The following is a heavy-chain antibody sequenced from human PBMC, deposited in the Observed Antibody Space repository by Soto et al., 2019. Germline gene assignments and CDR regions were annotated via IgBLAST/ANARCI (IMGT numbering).Heavy chain of an antibody. Sequence: ASVKVSCKASGYAFTSYGIAWVRQAPGQGLEWMGWINAYNGNTNYAQRLQDRVIMTIDTSTSTAYMELRSLRSDDTAVYYCARDHRKNVVVVPAAYYYYYMDVWGKGTTVTVSS. D-gene: IGHD2-2*01. V-gene: IGHV1-18*01. CDR2: INAYNGNT. CDR3: ARDHRKNVVVVPAAYYYYYMDV. J-gene: IGHJ6*03. CDR1: GYAFTSYG.